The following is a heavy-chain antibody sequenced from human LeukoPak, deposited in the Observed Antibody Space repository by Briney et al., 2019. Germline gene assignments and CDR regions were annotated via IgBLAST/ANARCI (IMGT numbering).Heavy chain of an antibody. CDR2: ISSNGGST. D-gene: IGHD6-13*01. CDR3: ARATYSSSWYGAFDI. V-gene: IGHV3-64*01. Sequence: GGSLRLSCAASGFTFSSYAMHWVRQAPGKGLEYVSAISSNGGSTYYANSVKGRFTISRDNSNNTLYLQMGSLRAEDMAVYYCARATYSSSWYGAFDIWGQGTMVTVSS. CDR1: GFTFSSYA. J-gene: IGHJ3*02.